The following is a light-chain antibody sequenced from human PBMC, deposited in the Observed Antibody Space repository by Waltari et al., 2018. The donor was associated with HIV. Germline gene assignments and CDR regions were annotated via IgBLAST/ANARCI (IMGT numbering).Light chain of an antibody. CDR1: HLGSQD. CDR3: QVWDSSSDQVV. Sequence: SYVLTQPPSASVAPAKTARLACGGNHLGSQDVHWYQPKPGQAPGLVIYYDRDRPSGIPERFSGSNSGNTATLTISRVEVGDEADYCCQVWDSSSDQVVFGGGTKLTVL. CDR2: YDR. J-gene: IGLJ2*01. V-gene: IGLV3-21*04.